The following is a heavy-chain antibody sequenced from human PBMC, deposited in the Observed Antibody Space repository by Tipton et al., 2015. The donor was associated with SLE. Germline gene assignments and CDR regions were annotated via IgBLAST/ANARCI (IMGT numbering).Heavy chain of an antibody. V-gene: IGHV4-59*01. CDR3: ARHAGLYNWFDP. CDR2: IHYTGSA. J-gene: IGHJ5*02. Sequence: TLSLTCTVSDDSISSYYWTWIRQPPGKGLEWIGYIHYTGSANYNPSLKSRVTISVDTSKNQFSLRVRSVTAADTAVYYCARHAGLYNWFDPWGQGTLVTVSS. CDR1: DDSISSYY.